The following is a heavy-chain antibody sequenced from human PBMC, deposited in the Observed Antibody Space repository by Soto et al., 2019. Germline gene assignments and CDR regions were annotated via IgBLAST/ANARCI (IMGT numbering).Heavy chain of an antibody. Sequence: SETLSLTCTVSGGSISSYYWSWIRQPPGKGLEWIGYIYYSGSTNYNPSLKSRVTISVDTSKNQFSLKLSSVTAADTAVYYCARDRGIAVAGYMDVWGKGTTVTVSS. CDR3: ARDRGIAVAGYMDV. CDR1: GGSISSYY. CDR2: IYYSGST. V-gene: IGHV4-59*01. D-gene: IGHD6-19*01. J-gene: IGHJ6*03.